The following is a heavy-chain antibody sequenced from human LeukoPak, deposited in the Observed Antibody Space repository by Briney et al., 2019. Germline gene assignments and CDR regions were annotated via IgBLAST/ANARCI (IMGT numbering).Heavy chain of an antibody. CDR3: ARLSGSLY. CDR2: ISAYNGNT. Sequence: ASVKVSCKASGYTFTSYGISWVRQAPGQGLEWMGWISAYNGNTNYAQKFQGRVTMTRDTSISTAYMELSRLRSDDTAVYYCARLSGSLYWGQGTLVTVSS. D-gene: IGHD1-26*01. V-gene: IGHV1-18*01. CDR1: GYTFTSYG. J-gene: IGHJ4*02.